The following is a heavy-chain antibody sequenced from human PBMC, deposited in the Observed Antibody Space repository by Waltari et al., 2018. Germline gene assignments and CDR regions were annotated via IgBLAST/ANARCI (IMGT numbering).Heavy chain of an antibody. CDR3: ARHVGPAVVTPYYFDY. D-gene: IGHD2-21*02. Sequence: QVQLVQSGAEVKKPGASVTVSCTASGYTFTSYGISWVRQAPGQGLEWMGWISAYNGNTNDAQKLQGRVTMTTDTSTSTAYMELRSLRSDDTAVYYCARHVGPAVVTPYYFDYWGQGTLVTVSS. CDR1: GYTFTSYG. CDR2: ISAYNGNT. V-gene: IGHV1-18*01. J-gene: IGHJ4*02.